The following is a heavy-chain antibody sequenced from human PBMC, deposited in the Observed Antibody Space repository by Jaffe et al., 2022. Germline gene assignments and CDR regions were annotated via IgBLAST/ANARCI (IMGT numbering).Heavy chain of an antibody. V-gene: IGHV1-8*01. D-gene: IGHD5-12*01. CDR1: GYTFTSYD. CDR3: ARGLFPPQWLRNSYYYYYMDV. Sequence: QVQLVQSGAEVKKPGASVKVSCKASGYTFTSYDINWVRQATGQGLEWMGWMNPNSGNTGYAQKFQGRVTMTRNTSISTAYMELSSLRSEDTAVYYCARGLFPPQWLRNSYYYYYMDVWGKGTTVTVSS. J-gene: IGHJ6*03. CDR2: MNPNSGNT.